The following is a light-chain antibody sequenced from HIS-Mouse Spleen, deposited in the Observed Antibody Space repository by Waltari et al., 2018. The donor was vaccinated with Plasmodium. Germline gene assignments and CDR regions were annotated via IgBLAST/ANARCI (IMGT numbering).Light chain of an antibody. CDR1: TLPTKY. CDR2: EDS. CDR3: YSTDSSGNHRV. Sequence: SYELTPPPSVSVSPGQTARITCPGDTLPTKYAYWYQQKSGQAPVIVIYEDSKRPSRIPERFSGSSSGTMATLTISGAQVEDEADYYCYSTDSSGNHRVFGGGTKLTVL. V-gene: IGLV3-10*01. J-gene: IGLJ3*02.